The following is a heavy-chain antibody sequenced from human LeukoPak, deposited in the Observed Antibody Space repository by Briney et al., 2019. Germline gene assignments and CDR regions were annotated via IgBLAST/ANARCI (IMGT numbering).Heavy chain of an antibody. CDR3: ARLGGTARMDV. D-gene: IGHD3-10*01. CDR1: GGSISSSSYY. CDR2: IYYSGST. Sequence: PSETLSLTCTVSGGSISSSSYYWGWIRQPPGKGLEWIGYIYYSGSTNYNPSLKSRVAISVDTSKNQFSLKLSSVTAADTAVYYCARLGGTARMDVWGQGTTVTVSS. V-gene: IGHV4-61*05. J-gene: IGHJ6*02.